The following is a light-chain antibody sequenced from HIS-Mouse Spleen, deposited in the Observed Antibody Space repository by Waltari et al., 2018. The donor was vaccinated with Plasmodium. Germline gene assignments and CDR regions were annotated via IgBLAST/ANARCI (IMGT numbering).Light chain of an antibody. V-gene: IGLV3-1*01. CDR1: KLGHKY. Sequence: SYELTQPPSVSVSPGQTASITCSGDKLGHKYACWYQQKPGQSTVLVIYQDSKRPSGIPERFSGSNSGNTATLNISGTQAMDEADYYCQAWDSSTVVFGGGTKLTVL. CDR3: QAWDSSTVV. J-gene: IGLJ2*01. CDR2: QDS.